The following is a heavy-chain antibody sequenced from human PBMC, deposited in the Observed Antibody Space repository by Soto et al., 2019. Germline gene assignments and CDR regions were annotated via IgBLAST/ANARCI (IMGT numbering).Heavy chain of an antibody. CDR1: GGSISSYY. V-gene: IGHV4-59*01. CDR2: IYYSGST. Sequence: SETLSLTCTVSGGSISSYYWSWIRQPPGKGLEWIGYIYYSGSTNYNPSLKSRVTISVDTSKNQFPLKLSSEDTAVYYCARTRLQSAFDIWGQGTMVTVSS. J-gene: IGHJ3*02. D-gene: IGHD4-4*01. CDR3: ARTRLQSAFDI.